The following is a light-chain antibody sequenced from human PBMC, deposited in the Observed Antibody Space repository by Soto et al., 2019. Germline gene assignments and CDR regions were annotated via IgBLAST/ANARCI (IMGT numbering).Light chain of an antibody. CDR1: QGVGGW. CDR2: ATS. Sequence: IQMTQSPSSVSASVGDRVTMTCRASQGVGGWLAWYQQKPVKVPKLLIYATSSLHSGVPSRFSGSRSGTDCPLRISSLQHEDFATYYFQQTHSLPLSFVPGTKVDIK. CDR3: QQTHSLPLS. J-gene: IGKJ3*01. V-gene: IGKV1-12*01.